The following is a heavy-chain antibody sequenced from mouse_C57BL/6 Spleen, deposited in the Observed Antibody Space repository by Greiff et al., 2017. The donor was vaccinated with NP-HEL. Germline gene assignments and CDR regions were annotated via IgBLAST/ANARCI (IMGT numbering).Heavy chain of an antibody. V-gene: IGHV1-81*01. CDR2: IYPRSGNT. CDR1: GYTFTGYG. CDR3: ARGDYDGNYFDY. J-gene: IGHJ2*01. D-gene: IGHD2-4*01. Sequence: QVQLQQSGAELARPGASVKLSCKASGYTFTGYGISWVKQRTGQGLEWIGEIYPRSGNTYYNEKFKGKATLTADKSSSTAYMELRSLTSEDSAVYFCARGDYDGNYFDYWGQGTTLTVSS.